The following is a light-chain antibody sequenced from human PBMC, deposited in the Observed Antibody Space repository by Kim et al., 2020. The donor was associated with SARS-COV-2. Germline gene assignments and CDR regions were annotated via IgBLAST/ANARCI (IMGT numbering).Light chain of an antibody. CDR2: SAS. CDR1: QSITSNY. Sequence: EIVLTQSPGTLSLSPGERVTLSCRASQSITSNYLAWYQQKPGQAPRLLIYSASSRATGIPDRFSGSGSGTDFTLTISRLEPEDFAVYYCQQYGSSPPTITFGQGTRLEIK. CDR3: QQYGSSPPTIT. J-gene: IGKJ5*01. V-gene: IGKV3-20*01.